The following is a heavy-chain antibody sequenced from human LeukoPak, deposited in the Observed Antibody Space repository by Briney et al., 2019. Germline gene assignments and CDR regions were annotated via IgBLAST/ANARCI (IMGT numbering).Heavy chain of an antibody. D-gene: IGHD4-17*01. J-gene: IGHJ3*02. CDR2: IYPTDSDT. Sequence: GESLKISCKAFGYRFNSYWIAWVRQMPGKGLEWMGIIYPTDSDTRYSPSFQGQVTISVEKSTSTAYLQWSSLKTSDTAMYYCARHFVPYGDYINDFDIWGQGTMATVSS. CDR3: ARHFVPYGDYINDFDI. CDR1: GYRFNSYW. V-gene: IGHV5-51*01.